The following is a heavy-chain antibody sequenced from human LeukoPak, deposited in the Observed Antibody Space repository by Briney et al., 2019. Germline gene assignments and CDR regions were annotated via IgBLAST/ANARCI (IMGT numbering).Heavy chain of an antibody. Sequence: SETLSLTCTVSDGSISSYDWSWIRQPAGKGLEWIGRIYTSGSPTYNPSLKSRVTMSLGTSKKQFSLKLTSVTAADTAVYYCARLTSSWYQDWYFDLWGRGTLVTVSS. CDR3: ARLTSSWYQDWYFDL. V-gene: IGHV4-4*07. J-gene: IGHJ2*01. CDR2: IYTSGSP. D-gene: IGHD6-13*01. CDR1: DGSISSYD.